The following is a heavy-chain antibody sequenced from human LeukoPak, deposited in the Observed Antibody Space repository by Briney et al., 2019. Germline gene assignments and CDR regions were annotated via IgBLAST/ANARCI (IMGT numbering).Heavy chain of an antibody. D-gene: IGHD2-2*02. CDR3: VRHPTIVVVPAAIDY. CDR1: GFTFSSYA. Sequence: GGSLRLSCAASGFTFSSYAMSWVRQAPGKGLEWVSAISGSGGSTYYADSVKGRFTISRDNSKNTLYLQMNSLRAEDTAAYCCVRHPTIVVVPAAIDYWGQGTLVTVSS. J-gene: IGHJ4*02. CDR2: ISGSGGST. V-gene: IGHV3-23*01.